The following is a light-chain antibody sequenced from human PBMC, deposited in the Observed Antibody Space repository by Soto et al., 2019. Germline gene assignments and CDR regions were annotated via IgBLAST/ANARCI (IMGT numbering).Light chain of an antibody. V-gene: IGKV1-39*01. J-gene: IGKJ5*01. CDR3: QQYSSSPSIT. CDR2: AAS. Sequence: DIQMTQSPSTLSGSVGDRVTITCRASQSISSYLNWYQQKPGKAPKLLIYAASSLQSGVPSRFSGSGSGTDFTLTISRLEPEDFAVYYCQQYSSSPSITFGQGTRLEIK. CDR1: QSISSY.